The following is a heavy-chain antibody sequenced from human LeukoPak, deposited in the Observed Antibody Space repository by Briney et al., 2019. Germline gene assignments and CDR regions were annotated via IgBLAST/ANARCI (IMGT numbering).Heavy chain of an antibody. Sequence: PGGSLRLSCAASGFTVSSNYMSWVRQAPGKGLEWVSVIYSGGSTYYADSVKGRFTISRDNSKNTLYLQMNSLRAEDTAVYYCARDRGQAWLQGGYFDYWGQGTLVTVSS. CDR2: IYSGGST. D-gene: IGHD5-24*01. V-gene: IGHV3-66*01. CDR1: GFTVSSNY. CDR3: ARDRGQAWLQGGYFDY. J-gene: IGHJ4*02.